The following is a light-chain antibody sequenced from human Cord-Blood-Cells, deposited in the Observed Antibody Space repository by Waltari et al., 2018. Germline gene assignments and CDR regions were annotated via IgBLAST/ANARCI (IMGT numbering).Light chain of an antibody. J-gene: IGLJ3*02. CDR2: RNN. V-gene: IGLV1-47*01. CDR1: SSNIGSNY. Sequence: QSVLTQPPSASGTPGQRVTISCSGSSSNIGSNYVYWYQQLPGTAPKLLIYRNNQRPSAVTDRCSGSKSGTSASLAISGLRSEDEADYYCAAWDDSLSGSWVFGGGTKLTVL. CDR3: AAWDDSLSGSWV.